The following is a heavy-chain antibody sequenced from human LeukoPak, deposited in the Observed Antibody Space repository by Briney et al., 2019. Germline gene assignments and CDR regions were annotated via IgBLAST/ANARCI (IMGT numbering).Heavy chain of an antibody. CDR1: GGSISSYK. CDR3: ASGGNAFNI. D-gene: IGHD4-23*01. CDR2: IYTSENT. Sequence: SETLSLTCTVSGGSISSYKWSWIRRPAGKGLEWIGRIYTSENTNYNPSLKSRVTMSVNTSRNQFSLKVTSVTAADTAVYYCASGGNAFNIWGQGTMVTVSS. J-gene: IGHJ3*02. V-gene: IGHV4-4*07.